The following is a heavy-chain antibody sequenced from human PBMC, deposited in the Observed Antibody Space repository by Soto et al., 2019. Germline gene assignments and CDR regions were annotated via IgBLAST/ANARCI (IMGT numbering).Heavy chain of an antibody. CDR2: ISSSSSTI. CDR1: GFTFSSYS. V-gene: IGHV3-48*02. J-gene: IGHJ4*02. CDR3: ARDGVTIFGVVISFDY. D-gene: IGHD3-3*01. Sequence: GGSLRLSCAASGFTFSSYSMNWVRQAPGKGLEWVSYISSSSSTIYYADSVKGRFTISRDNAKNSLYLQMNSLRDEDTAVYYCARDGVTIFGVVISFDYWGQGTLVTVSS.